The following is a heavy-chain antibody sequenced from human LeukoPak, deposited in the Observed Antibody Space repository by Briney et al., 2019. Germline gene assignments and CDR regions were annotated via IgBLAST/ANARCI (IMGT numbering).Heavy chain of an antibody. CDR2: FDSEDGKT. Sequence: GASVKVSCKVSGYTLTELSMFWVRQAPGKGLEWMGSFDSEDGKTVYAQKFQGRVTMTEDTSTDTAYMELSSLRSEDTDVYYCATGYLVTAGLMDVWGQGSTVTVSS. CDR3: ATGYLVTAGLMDV. CDR1: GYTLTELS. V-gene: IGHV1-24*01. D-gene: IGHD6-13*01. J-gene: IGHJ6*02.